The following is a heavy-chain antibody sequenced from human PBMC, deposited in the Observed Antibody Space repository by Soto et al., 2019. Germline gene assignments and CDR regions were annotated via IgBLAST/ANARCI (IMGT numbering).Heavy chain of an antibody. D-gene: IGHD6-19*01. CDR2: ISSSSRTI. V-gene: IGHV3-48*01. Sequence: EVQLVESGGGLVQPGGSLRLSCAASGFTFSSHSMNWVRQAPGKGLEWVSYISSSSRTIYYAASVKGRFTISRDNAKNSLYLQMNSLRAEDTAVYYGARSPAAVARVYWYFDLWGRGTLVTVSS. CDR3: ARSPAAVARVYWYFDL. CDR1: GFTFSSHS. J-gene: IGHJ2*01.